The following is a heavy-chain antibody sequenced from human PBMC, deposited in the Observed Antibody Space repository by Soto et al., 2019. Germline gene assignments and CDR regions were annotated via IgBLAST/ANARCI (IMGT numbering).Heavy chain of an antibody. CDR2: IIPIFGTA. J-gene: IGHJ4*02. CDR3: AGEGGVGATTGWD. Sequence: QVQLVQSGAEVKKPGSSVKVSCKASGGTFSSYAISWVRQAPGQGLEWMGGIIPIFGTANYAQKFQGRVTITADISTSTAYRERSGLRSGDTAVYYWAGEGGVGATTGWDWGQGTLVTVSS. V-gene: IGHV1-69*06. CDR1: GGTFSSYA. D-gene: IGHD1-26*01.